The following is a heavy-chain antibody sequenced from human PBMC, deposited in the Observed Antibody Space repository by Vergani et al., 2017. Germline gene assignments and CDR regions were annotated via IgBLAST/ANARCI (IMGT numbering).Heavy chain of an antibody. CDR2: IWYDGSNK. V-gene: IGHV3-30*02. CDR3: AKEEGPNNY. Sequence: QVHLVESEGGVVQPGGSLRLSCAASGFIFSSYGMHWVRQAPGKGLEWVAFIWYDGSNKFYADSVKCRFTISRDNSKNTLYLQMNSLRAEDTAVYYCAKEEGPNNYWGQGTLVTVSS. CDR1: GFIFSSYG. J-gene: IGHJ4*02.